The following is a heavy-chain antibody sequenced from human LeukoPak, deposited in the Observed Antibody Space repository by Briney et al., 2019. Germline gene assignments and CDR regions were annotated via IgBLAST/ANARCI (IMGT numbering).Heavy chain of an antibody. CDR1: GYTVTMYD. CDR2: MNPNSGNT. J-gene: IGHJ6*03. CDR3: ARALSWTSESYYYMDV. Sequence: ASVKVSCTASGYTVTMYDINWVPQAAGQGLEWMGWMNPNSGNTGYAQRFQGRVTMTKNTSITTAYLELSSLRSEDTAVYFCARALSWTSESYYYMDVWGKGTTVTVSS. V-gene: IGHV1-8*01. D-gene: IGHD3/OR15-3a*01.